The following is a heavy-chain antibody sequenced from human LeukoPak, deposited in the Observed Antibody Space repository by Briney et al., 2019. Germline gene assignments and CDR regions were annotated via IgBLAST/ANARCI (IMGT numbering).Heavy chain of an antibody. CDR1: GFTFSSYA. Sequence: GGSLRLSCAASGFTFSSYAMSWVRQAPGKGLEWVSAISGRGGSTYYADSVKGRFTISRDNSKNTLYQQMNSLRAEDTAVYYCAKNGVYDFWSGPSNWFDPWGQGTLVTVSS. CDR2: ISGRGGST. J-gene: IGHJ5*02. D-gene: IGHD3-3*01. CDR3: AKNGVYDFWSGPSNWFDP. V-gene: IGHV3-23*01.